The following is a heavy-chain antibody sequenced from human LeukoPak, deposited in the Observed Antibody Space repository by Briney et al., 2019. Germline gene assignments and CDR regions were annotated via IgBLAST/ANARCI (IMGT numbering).Heavy chain of an antibody. J-gene: IGHJ4*02. Sequence: SETLSLTCTVSGGSVSSDYWNWIRQPPGKGLEWIGYIHNNGNTNDNPSLKSRVTISMDASKNQFSLRLSSVTAADTVLYYCARRSTYGFFDYWGQGTLVTVSS. V-gene: IGHV4-59*08. CDR2: IHNNGNT. CDR3: ARRSTYGFFDY. D-gene: IGHD4-17*01. CDR1: GGSVSSDY.